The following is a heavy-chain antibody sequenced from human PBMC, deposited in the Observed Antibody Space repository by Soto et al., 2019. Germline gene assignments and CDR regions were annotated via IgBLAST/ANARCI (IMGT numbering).Heavy chain of an antibody. CDR1: GGTVHNSA. CDR3: GRGGSWEKVDS. D-gene: IGHD1-26*01. V-gene: IGHV1-69*01. CDR2: IIVIFGPA. Sequence: QVQLVQSGAEVKKPGSSVKVSCKASGGTVHNSAISWVRQAPGQGLEWMGGIIVIFGPAIYAQKFQGRVTITADESTNTAFLDLNSLRPDDTAVYYCGRGGSWEKVDSWGPGTLVTVSS. J-gene: IGHJ4*02.